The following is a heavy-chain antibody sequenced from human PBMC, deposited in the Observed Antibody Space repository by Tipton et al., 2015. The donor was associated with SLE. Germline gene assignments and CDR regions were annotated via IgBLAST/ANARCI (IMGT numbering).Heavy chain of an antibody. V-gene: IGHV4-59*01. CDR1: GGSLDIYK. J-gene: IGHJ4*02. D-gene: IGHD2-15*01. CDR3: AREWSSFDY. Sequence: TLSLTCIVSGGSLDIYKWSWIRQPPGKGLEWIGFAYSSGTTSYNPSLKSRVTISVDTSKNHFSLRMTSVTAADTAVYYCAREWSSFDYWGQGTLVTVPS. CDR2: AYSSGTT.